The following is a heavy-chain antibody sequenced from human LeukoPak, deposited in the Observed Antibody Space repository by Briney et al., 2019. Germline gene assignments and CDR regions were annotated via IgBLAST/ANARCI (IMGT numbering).Heavy chain of an antibody. V-gene: IGHV3-23*01. CDR1: GFTFSSYA. J-gene: IGHJ4*02. CDR2: ITDNGGST. D-gene: IGHD6-13*01. Sequence: PGGSLRLSCAASGFTFSSYAMSWVRQAPGKGLEWVSTITDNGGSTYYADSVKGRFTISRDNSKNTLYLQMSSLRAEDTAVFYCARPPLDSSSWLFDYWGQGTLVTVSS. CDR3: ARPPLDSSSWLFDY.